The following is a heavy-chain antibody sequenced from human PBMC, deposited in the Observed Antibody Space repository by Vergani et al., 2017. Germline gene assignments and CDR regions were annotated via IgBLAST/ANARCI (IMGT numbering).Heavy chain of an antibody. CDR3: ARGYCTNSICRGKVDS. CDR1: GFTVSRNE. V-gene: IGHV3-38-3*01. Sequence: EVQLGEARVFLVQPGGSLRLSRAASGFTVSRNEMTWVRQARGKGLEWISVISGSDTWHADCRKGRFTISRDNSNNTLHLQMNSLRAGDTAVYYCARGYCTNSICRGKVDSWGQGTLVTVSS. D-gene: IGHD2-8*01. CDR2: ISGSDT. J-gene: IGHJ4*02.